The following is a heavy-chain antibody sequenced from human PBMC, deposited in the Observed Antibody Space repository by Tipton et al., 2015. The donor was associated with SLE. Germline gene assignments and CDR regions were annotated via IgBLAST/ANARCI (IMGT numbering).Heavy chain of an antibody. V-gene: IGHV4-34*01. CDR3: AVLLREGNWFDP. Sequence: TLSLTCTVYGGSFSGYYWSWIRQPPGKGLEWIGEINHSGSTNYNPSLKSRVTISVDTSKNQFSLKPSSVTAADTAVYYCAVLLREGNWFDPWGQGTLVTVSS. D-gene: IGHD2/OR15-2a*01. CDR1: GGSFSGYY. CDR2: INHSGST. J-gene: IGHJ5*02.